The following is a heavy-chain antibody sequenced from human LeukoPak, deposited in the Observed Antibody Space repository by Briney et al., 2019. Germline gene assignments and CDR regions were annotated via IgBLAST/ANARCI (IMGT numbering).Heavy chain of an antibody. CDR1: GGSISDYY. J-gene: IGHJ5*02. Sequence: SQTLSLTCTVSGGSISDYYWSWIRQPPGKGLEWIGYIYYSGSTNYNPSLKSRVTISVDTSKNQFSLKLSSVTAADTAVYYCARDGSSGWCSWFDPWGQGTLVTVSS. CDR2: IYYSGST. V-gene: IGHV4-59*01. D-gene: IGHD6-19*01. CDR3: ARDGSSGWCSWFDP.